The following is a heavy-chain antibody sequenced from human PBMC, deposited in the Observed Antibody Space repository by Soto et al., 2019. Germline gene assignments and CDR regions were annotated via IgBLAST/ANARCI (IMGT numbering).Heavy chain of an antibody. D-gene: IGHD1-1*01. Sequence: GGSLRLSCAASGFTVSSNYMSWVRQAPGKGLEWVSVIYSGGSTYYADSVKGRFTISRDNSKNTLYLQMNSLRAEDTAVYYCARGNEGDPFDYWGQGTLVTVSS. V-gene: IGHV3-53*01. CDR2: IYSGGST. J-gene: IGHJ4*02. CDR3: ARGNEGDPFDY. CDR1: GFTVSSNY.